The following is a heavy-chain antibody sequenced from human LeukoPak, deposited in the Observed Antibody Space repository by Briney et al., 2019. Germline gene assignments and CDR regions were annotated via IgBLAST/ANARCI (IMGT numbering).Heavy chain of an antibody. CDR2: ISSSSSYI. D-gene: IGHD5-12*01. CDR1: GFTFSSYS. J-gene: IGHJ3*02. V-gene: IGHV3-21*01. Sequence: PGGSLRLSCAASGFTFSSYSMNLVRQAPGKGLEWVSSISSSSSYIYYADSVKGRFTISRDNAKNSLYLQMNSLRAEDTAVYYCAMNSGYYGGDAFDIWGQGTMVTVSS. CDR3: AMNSGYYGGDAFDI.